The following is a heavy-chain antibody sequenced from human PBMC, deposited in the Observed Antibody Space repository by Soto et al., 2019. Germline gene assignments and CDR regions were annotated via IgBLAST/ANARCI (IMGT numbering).Heavy chain of an antibody. CDR2: INNDGSST. CDR3: ARARELEFPGLDY. V-gene: IGHV3-74*01. Sequence: GGSLILSCAASGFTFRSYWMHWVRQAPGKGLVWVARINNDGSSTSYADSVKGRFTISRDNSKNTLYLQMNSLRAEDTAVYYCARARELEFPGLDYWGQGTLVTVSS. D-gene: IGHD3-3*01. J-gene: IGHJ4*02. CDR1: GFTFRSYW.